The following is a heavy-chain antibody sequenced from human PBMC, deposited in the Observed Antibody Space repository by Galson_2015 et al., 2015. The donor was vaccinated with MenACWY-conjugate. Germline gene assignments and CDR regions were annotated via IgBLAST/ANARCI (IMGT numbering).Heavy chain of an antibody. CDR2: IDPTDSYT. CDR1: GYSFTSYW. CDR3: ARHKGTWYFDL. J-gene: IGHJ2*01. V-gene: IGHV5-10-1*01. Sequence: QSGAEVKKPGESLRISCQGSGYSFTSYWISWVRQMPGKGLEWMGRIDPTDSYTNHSPSFQGHVTISIDKSISTAYLQWSSLKASDTAMYYCARHKGTWYFDLWGRGTLVTVSS.